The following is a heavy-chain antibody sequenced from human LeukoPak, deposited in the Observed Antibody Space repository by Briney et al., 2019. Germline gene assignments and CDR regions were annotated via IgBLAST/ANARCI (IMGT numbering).Heavy chain of an antibody. V-gene: IGHV3-7*01. J-gene: IGHJ5*02. Sequence: PGGSLRLSCAASGFDFSDCWMSWVRQAPGKGLEWVANIKKDSRDKYYVDSVKGRFTVSRDNAKNSLFLQMNSLRGEDTAVYYCLQYNSGNTWGQGTLVTVSS. CDR2: IKKDSRDK. CDR1: GFDFSDCW. CDR3: LQYNSGNT. D-gene: IGHD3-10*01.